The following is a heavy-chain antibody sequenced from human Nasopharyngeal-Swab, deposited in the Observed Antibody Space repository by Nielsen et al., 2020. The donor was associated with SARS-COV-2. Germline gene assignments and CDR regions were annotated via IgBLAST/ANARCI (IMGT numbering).Heavy chain of an antibody. J-gene: IGHJ6*02. V-gene: IGHV1-8*01. CDR2: MNPNSGNT. CDR3: ARSARYYDYVWGSYRQSGMDV. D-gene: IGHD3-16*02. CDR1: GYTFTSYD. Sequence: ASVKVSCKASGYTFTSYDINWVRQATGQGLEWMGWMNPNSGNTGYAQKFQGRVTMTRNTSISTAYMELSSLRSEDTAAYYCARSARYYDYVWGSYRQSGMDVWGQGTTVTVSS.